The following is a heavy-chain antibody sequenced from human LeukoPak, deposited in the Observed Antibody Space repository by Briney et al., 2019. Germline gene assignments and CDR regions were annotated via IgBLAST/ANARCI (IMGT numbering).Heavy chain of an antibody. CDR2: INHSGSA. CDR1: GGSLSGSY. J-gene: IGHJ4*02. Sequence: SETLSLTCAVYGGSLSGSYWSWIRQPPGKGLEWIGEINHSGSANYNPSLKSRVTLSIDKSKNQFSLNVNSVTAADTAVYYCARVGLEQQLVSGYFDYWGQGTLVTVSS. CDR3: ARVGLEQQLVSGYFDY. D-gene: IGHD6-13*01. V-gene: IGHV4-34*01.